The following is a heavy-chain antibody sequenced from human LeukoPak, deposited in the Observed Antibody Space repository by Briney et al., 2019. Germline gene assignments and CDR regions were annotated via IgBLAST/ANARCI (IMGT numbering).Heavy chain of an antibody. V-gene: IGHV4-39*07. Sequence: SETLSLTCTVSGGSISSSSYYWGWIRQPPGKGLEWIGSIYYSGSTYYNPSLKSRVTISVYTSKNQFSLKLSSVTAADTAVYYCARASSQWLTLIFDYWGQGTLVTVSS. CDR3: ARASSQWLTLIFDY. D-gene: IGHD6-19*01. CDR2: IYYSGST. J-gene: IGHJ4*02. CDR1: GGSISSSSYY.